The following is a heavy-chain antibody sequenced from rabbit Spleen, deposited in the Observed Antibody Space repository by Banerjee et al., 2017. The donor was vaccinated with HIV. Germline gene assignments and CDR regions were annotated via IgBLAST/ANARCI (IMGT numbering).Heavy chain of an antibody. V-gene: IGHV1S45*01. CDR2: INAATGKP. J-gene: IGHJ4*01. D-gene: IGHD4-1*01. CDR3: ARDLAGAIGWNFYL. CDR1: GFSFSSTYD. Sequence: QEQLVESGGGLVQPGGSLTLTCTASGFSFSSTYDMCWVRQAPGKGLEWIACINAATGKPVYATWANGRFSISRTSSTTVTLQMTSLTAADTATYLCARDLAGAIGWNFYLWGPGTLVTVS.